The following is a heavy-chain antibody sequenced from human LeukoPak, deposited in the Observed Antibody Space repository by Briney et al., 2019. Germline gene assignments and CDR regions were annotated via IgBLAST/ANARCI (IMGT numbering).Heavy chain of an antibody. CDR1: GFTFSSYS. D-gene: IGHD3-10*01. Sequence: GGSLRLSCAASGFTFSSYSMNWVRQAPGKGLEGVSYISSSSSTIYYADSVKGRFTISRDNAKNSLYLQMNSLRAEDTAVYYCARDSSMVRGVIDYWGQGTLVTVSS. CDR3: ARDSSMVRGVIDY. CDR2: ISSSSSTI. J-gene: IGHJ4*02. V-gene: IGHV3-48*01.